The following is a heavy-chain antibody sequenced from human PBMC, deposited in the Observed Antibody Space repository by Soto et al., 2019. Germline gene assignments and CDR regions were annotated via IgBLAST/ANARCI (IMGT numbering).Heavy chain of an antibody. CDR2: ISAYNGNT. Sequence: GASVKVSCKASGYTFTSYGISWVRQAPGQGLEWIGWISAYNGNTNYAQKLQGRVTMTTDTSTSTAYIELRSLRSDDTAVYYCARARCSSTSCYTEYYYYGMDVWGQGTTVTVSS. J-gene: IGHJ6*02. CDR1: GYTFTSYG. D-gene: IGHD2-2*02. V-gene: IGHV1-18*04. CDR3: ARARCSSTSCYTEYYYYGMDV.